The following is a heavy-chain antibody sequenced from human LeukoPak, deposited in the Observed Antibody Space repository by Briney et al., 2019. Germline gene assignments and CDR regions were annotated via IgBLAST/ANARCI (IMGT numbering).Heavy chain of an antibody. CDR1: GYTFTGYY. CDR2: INPNSGGT. Sequence: ASVKVSCKASGYTFTGYYMHWVRQAPGQGLEWMGWINPNSGGTNYAQKFQGRVTMTRDTSISTAYMELSRLRSDDTAVYYCARDLTVTIPAEGYWGQGTLVTVSS. J-gene: IGHJ4*02. D-gene: IGHD4-17*01. V-gene: IGHV1-2*02. CDR3: ARDLTVTIPAEGY.